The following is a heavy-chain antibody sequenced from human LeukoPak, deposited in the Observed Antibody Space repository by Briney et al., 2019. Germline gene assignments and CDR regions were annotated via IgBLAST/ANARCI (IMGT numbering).Heavy chain of an antibody. CDR1: GFTFSSYA. CDR2: ISYDGSNK. V-gene: IGHV3-30-3*01. CDR3: AMPPVVAATGY. Sequence: PGRSLRLSCAASGFTFSSYAMHWVRQAPGEGLEWVAVISYDGSNKYYADSVKGRFTISRDNSKNTLYLQMNSLRAEDTAVYYCAMPPVVAATGYWGQGTLVTVSS. D-gene: IGHD2-15*01. J-gene: IGHJ4*02.